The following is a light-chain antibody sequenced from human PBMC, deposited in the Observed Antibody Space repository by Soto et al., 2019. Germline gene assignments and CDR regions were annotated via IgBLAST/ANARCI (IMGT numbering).Light chain of an antibody. J-gene: IGKJ1*01. CDR3: QQYSDWPLS. Sequence: EIVMTQSPATLSVSPGDRATLSCRASQSIRSNLAWYQQRPGQAPRLLIYAASSRATGVPARFSGAESGTDFTLTISSLQSEDSAVYYCQQYSDWPLSFGQGTRWIS. V-gene: IGKV3-15*01. CDR1: QSIRSN. CDR2: AAS.